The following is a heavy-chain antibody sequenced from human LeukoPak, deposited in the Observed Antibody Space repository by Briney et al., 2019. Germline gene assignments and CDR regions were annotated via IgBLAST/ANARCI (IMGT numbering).Heavy chain of an antibody. CDR2: ISGSGGST. CDR3: AKGPDSSGWYEWFDP. D-gene: IGHD6-19*01. Sequence: GGSLRLSCAASGFTFSSYAMSWVRQAPGKGLEWVSVISGSGGSTYYADSVKGRFTISRDNSKNTLYLQMNNLRAEDTAVYYCAKGPDSSGWYEWFDPWGQGTLVTVSS. J-gene: IGHJ5*02. V-gene: IGHV3-23*01. CDR1: GFTFSSYA.